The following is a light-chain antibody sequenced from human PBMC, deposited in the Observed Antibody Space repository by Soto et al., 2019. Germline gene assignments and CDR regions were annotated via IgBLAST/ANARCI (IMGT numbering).Light chain of an antibody. CDR1: QSINSRY. CDR3: QQFGSSPGFT. V-gene: IGKV3-20*01. Sequence: EIVLTQSPGTLSLSPGERATLSCRASQSINSRYLAWYQQKPGQAPRLLIYGASSRATGIPDRFSGSGSGTDFTLTISRLAPEDVAVYYCQQFGSSPGFTFGPGTIVDIK. J-gene: IGKJ3*01. CDR2: GAS.